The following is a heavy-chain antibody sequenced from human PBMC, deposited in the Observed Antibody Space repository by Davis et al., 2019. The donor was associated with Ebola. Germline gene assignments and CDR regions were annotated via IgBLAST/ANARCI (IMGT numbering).Heavy chain of an antibody. D-gene: IGHD1-26*01. CDR2: IYYSGST. CDR3: ATHSGSYRGGFDP. J-gene: IGHJ5*02. V-gene: IGHV4-59*08. CDR1: GGSISSYY. Sequence: PSETLSLTCTVSGGSISSYYWSWIRQPPGKGLEWIGYIYYSGSTNYNPSLKSRVTISVDTSKNQFSLKLSSVTAADTAVYYCATHSGSYRGGFDPWGQGTLVTVSS.